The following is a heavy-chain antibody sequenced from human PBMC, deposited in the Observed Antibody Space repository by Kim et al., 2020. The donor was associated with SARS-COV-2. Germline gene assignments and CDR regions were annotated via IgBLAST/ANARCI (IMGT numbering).Heavy chain of an antibody. D-gene: IGHD3-10*01. CDR2: INPNSGGT. Sequence: ASVKVSCKASGYTFTGYYMHWVRQAPGQGLEWMGWINPNSGGTNYAQKFQGRVTMTRDTSISTAYMELSRLRSDDTAVYYCASMGHYYGSGSYYNRDYFDYWGQGTLVTVSS. J-gene: IGHJ4*02. CDR3: ASMGHYYGSGSYYNRDYFDY. V-gene: IGHV1-2*02. CDR1: GYTFTGYY.